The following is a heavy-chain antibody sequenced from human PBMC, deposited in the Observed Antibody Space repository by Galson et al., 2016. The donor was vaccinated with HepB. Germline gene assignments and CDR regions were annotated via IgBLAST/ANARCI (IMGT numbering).Heavy chain of an antibody. V-gene: IGHV3-66*02. J-gene: IGHJ3*02. CDR3: ARDLWFRESGDAFDI. CDR1: GFTLSNNY. D-gene: IGHD3-10*01. CDR2: IYSASST. Sequence: SLRLSCAASGFTLSNNYMSWVRQAPGKGLEWVSLIYSASSTYYADSVKGRFTISRDNSKNTVYLQMNSLRAEDTAVYYCARDLWFRESGDAFDIWGQGTMVTVSS.